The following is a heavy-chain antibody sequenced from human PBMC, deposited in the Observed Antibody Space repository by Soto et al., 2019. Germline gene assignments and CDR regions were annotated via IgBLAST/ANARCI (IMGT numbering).Heavy chain of an antibody. CDR2: IYNDGTYS. J-gene: IGHJ4*02. Sequence: EVQLVESGGGLVPPGGSVRLSCAASGFIFKMYWMHWVRQSPGKGLVWISRIYNDGTYSDYADSVRGRVTISRDNVNDTLYLQMTNLRAEDSGLYYCTRGPRPISTGTGAYWGQGTQVTVSS. D-gene: IGHD3-10*01. V-gene: IGHV3-74*01. CDR1: GFIFKMYW. CDR3: TRGPRPISTGTGAY.